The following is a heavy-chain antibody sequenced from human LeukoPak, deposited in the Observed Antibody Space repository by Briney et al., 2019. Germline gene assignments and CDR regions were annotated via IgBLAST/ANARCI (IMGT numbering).Heavy chain of an antibody. J-gene: IGHJ4*01. Sequence: AETLSLTCSVSGGSISTYYWSWIRQPAGKGLEWIAQIHTSGRTDFNPSLKSRLSISMDTPNNHFSLMITSVTAADTAIYYCAGRALSTGSTFDYWGHGTLVTVS. CDR1: GGSISTYY. V-gene: IGHV4-4*07. CDR2: IHTSGRT. D-gene: IGHD6-19*01. CDR3: AGRALSTGSTFDY.